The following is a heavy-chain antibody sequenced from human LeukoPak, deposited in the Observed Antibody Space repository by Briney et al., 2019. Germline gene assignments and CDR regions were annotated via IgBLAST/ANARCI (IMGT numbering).Heavy chain of an antibody. CDR1: GGSISSGGYY. Sequence: SETLSLTCTVSGGSISSGGYYWSWIRQHPEKGLEWIGYIYYSGSTYYNPSLKSRVTISVDTSKNQFSLKLSSVTAADTAVYYCARETRGALVVPAATPINWFDPWGQGTLVTVSS. J-gene: IGHJ5*02. CDR2: IYYSGST. V-gene: IGHV4-31*03. D-gene: IGHD2-2*01. CDR3: ARETRGALVVPAATPINWFDP.